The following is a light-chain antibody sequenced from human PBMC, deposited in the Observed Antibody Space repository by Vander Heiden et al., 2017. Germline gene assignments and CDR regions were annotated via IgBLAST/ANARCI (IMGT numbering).Light chain of an antibody. CDR1: RNNVGNQG. CDR2: IFN. J-gene: IGLJ2*01. Sequence: QAGLTQPPSMSKGLRQTATRTCTGYRNNVGNQGAAWAPQHQGHPPTLLSSIFNNRPSGIPERFSASRSGNTASLTITGLQPEDEADYYCSAWDTSLSGVVFGGGTKLTVL. V-gene: IGLV10-54*04. CDR3: SAWDTSLSGVV.